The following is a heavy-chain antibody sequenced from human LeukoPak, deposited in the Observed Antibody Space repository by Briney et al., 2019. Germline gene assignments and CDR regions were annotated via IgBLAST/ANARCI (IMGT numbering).Heavy chain of an antibody. D-gene: IGHD6-19*01. Sequence: ASVKVSCKASGYTFTGYYMHWVRQAPGQGLEWMGWINPNSGGTNYAQKFQGRVTMTRDTSISTAYMELSRLRSDDTAVYYCARASESQWLVPAFDYWGQGTLVTVSS. CDR2: INPNSGGT. J-gene: IGHJ4*02. CDR3: ARASESQWLVPAFDY. V-gene: IGHV1-2*02. CDR1: GYTFTGYY.